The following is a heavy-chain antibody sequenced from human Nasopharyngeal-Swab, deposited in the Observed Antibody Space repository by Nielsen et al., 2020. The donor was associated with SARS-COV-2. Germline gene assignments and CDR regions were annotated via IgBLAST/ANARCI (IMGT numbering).Heavy chain of an antibody. CDR3: ARVNMLAEAGND. Sequence: SSVKVSCKASGGTFSSYAISWVRQAPGQGLEWMGGIIPIFGTENYAQKFQGRVTITADKSTSTAYMELSSLRSEDTAVYYCARVNMLAEAGNDWGQGTLVTVSS. CDR2: IIPIFGTE. D-gene: IGHD6-13*01. CDR1: GGTFSSYA. J-gene: IGHJ4*02. V-gene: IGHV1-69*06.